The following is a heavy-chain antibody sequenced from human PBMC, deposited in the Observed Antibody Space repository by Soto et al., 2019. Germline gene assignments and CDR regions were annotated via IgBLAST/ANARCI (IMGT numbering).Heavy chain of an antibody. V-gene: IGHV3-11*01. Sequence: QVQLVESGGGLVKPGGSLRLSCAASGFTFSDHYMCWIRQAPGKGLEWVSYISSRATTIYYADSVKDRFTISRDNAKNSLYLQMNSLRAEDTAVYYCAREVIAVAGSYFDYWGQGTLVTVSS. CDR1: GFTFSDHY. CDR3: AREVIAVAGSYFDY. CDR2: ISSRATTI. D-gene: IGHD6-19*01. J-gene: IGHJ4*02.